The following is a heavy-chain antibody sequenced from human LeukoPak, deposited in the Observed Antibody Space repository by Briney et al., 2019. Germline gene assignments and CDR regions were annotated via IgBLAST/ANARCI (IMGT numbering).Heavy chain of an antibody. V-gene: IGHV3-11*05. CDR2: ISSSSSYT. Sequence: KPGRSLRLSCTASGFTFGDYAMSWIRQAPGKGLEWVSYISSSSSYTNYADSVKGRFTISRDNAKNSLYLQMNSLRAVDTAVYYCARGGGSYFPFDYWGQGTLVTVSS. CDR3: ARGGGSYFPFDY. D-gene: IGHD1-26*01. J-gene: IGHJ4*02. CDR1: GFTFGDYA.